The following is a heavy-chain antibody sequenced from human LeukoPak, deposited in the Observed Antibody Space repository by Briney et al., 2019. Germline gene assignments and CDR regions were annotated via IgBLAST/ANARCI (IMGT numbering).Heavy chain of an antibody. CDR1: GFTFSGYG. D-gene: IGHD3-10*01. CDR2: IRYDGSNK. J-gene: IGHJ4*02. V-gene: IGHV3-30*02. Sequence: GGSLRLSCAASGFTFSGYGMHWVRQAPGKGLEWVAFIRYDGSNKYYADSVKGRFTISRDNSKNTLYLQMNSLRAEDTAVYYCAKDLWFGEEGTDYWGQGTLVTVSS. CDR3: AKDLWFGEEGTDY.